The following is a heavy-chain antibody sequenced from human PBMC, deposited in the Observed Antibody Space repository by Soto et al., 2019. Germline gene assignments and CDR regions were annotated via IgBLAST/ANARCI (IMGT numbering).Heavy chain of an antibody. CDR2: VNPILRMS. Sequence: QVQLVQSGAELKKPGSSVKVSCKASGDTFSFYTINWVRQAPGLGLEWMGRVNPILRMSNYAQKFQGRVTMTADKSTSTAYRELRSLRSEDTAFYYCATSYGSGYRAFDYWGQGALVTVSS. CDR3: ATSYGSGYRAFDY. V-gene: IGHV1-69*02. CDR1: GDTFSFYT. J-gene: IGHJ4*02. D-gene: IGHD3-10*01.